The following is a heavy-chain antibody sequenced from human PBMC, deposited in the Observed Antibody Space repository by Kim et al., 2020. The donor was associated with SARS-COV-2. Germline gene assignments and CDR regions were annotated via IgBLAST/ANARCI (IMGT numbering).Heavy chain of an antibody. CDR3: ARDQRKSYYYDSSGRFSLPDY. V-gene: IGHV3-48*02. D-gene: IGHD3-22*01. CDR2: ISSSSSTI. Sequence: GGSLRLSCAASGFTFSSYSMNWVRQAPGKGLEWVSYISSSSSTIYYADSVKGRFTISRDNANNSLYLQMNSLRDEDTAVYYCARDQRKSYYYDSSGRFSLPDYWGQGTLVTVSS. CDR1: GFTFSSYS. J-gene: IGHJ4*02.